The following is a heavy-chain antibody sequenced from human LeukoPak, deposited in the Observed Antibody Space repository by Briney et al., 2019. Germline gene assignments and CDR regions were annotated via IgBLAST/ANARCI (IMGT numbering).Heavy chain of an antibody. V-gene: IGHV3-23*01. Sequence: GGSLRLSCAASGFTFRGFAMSWVRQAPGKGLEWVSAISGSGDTTHYADSVKGRFTISRDNSKNTLYLQMNSLRAEDTALYYCAKGSSSGWSGDYFDYWGQGTLVTVSS. CDR2: ISGSGDTT. CDR3: AKGSSSGWSGDYFDY. CDR1: GFTFRGFA. J-gene: IGHJ4*02. D-gene: IGHD6-19*01.